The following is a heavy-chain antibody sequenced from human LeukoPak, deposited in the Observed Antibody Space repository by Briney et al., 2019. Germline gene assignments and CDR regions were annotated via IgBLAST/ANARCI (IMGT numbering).Heavy chain of an antibody. Sequence: PGGSLRLSCAASGFTFSNYNMNWVRQPPGKGLQWVSCISSSNIIYYADSVKGRFTISRDNAKNSLFLQMNSLRAEDTAVYYCARDFAREFTIDYWGQGTLVTVSS. CDR1: GFTFSNYN. J-gene: IGHJ4*02. CDR2: ISSSNII. V-gene: IGHV3-69-1*01. CDR3: ARDFAREFTIDY. D-gene: IGHD3-10*01.